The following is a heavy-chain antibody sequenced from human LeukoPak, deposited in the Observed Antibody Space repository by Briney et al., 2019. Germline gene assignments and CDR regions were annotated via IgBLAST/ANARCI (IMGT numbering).Heavy chain of an antibody. D-gene: IGHD1-26*01. CDR1: GFTFSSYE. J-gene: IGHJ5*02. V-gene: IGHV3-48*03. CDR3: ARDTHSGSYYRVGPT. Sequence: GGSLRLSCAASGFTFSSYEMNWVRQAPGKGLEWVSYISSSGSTIYYADFVKGRFTISRDNAKNSLYLQMNSLRAEDTAVYYCARDTHSGSYYRVGPTWGQGTLVTVSS. CDR2: ISSSGSTI.